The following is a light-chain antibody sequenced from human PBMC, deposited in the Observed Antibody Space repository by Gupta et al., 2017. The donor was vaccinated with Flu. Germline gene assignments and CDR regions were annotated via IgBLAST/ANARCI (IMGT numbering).Light chain of an antibody. J-gene: IGKJ1*01. V-gene: IGKV3-20*01. CDR1: QSVSSSY. Sequence: VLTQSPGTLSLSPGERATLSCRASQSVSSSYLAWYQLKPGRAPRLLIHGASSRATGIPDRFSGSGSGTDFTLIISRREPEDFAVYYCQHEGSSPDTFGQGTKVEIK. CDR3: QHEGSSPDT. CDR2: GAS.